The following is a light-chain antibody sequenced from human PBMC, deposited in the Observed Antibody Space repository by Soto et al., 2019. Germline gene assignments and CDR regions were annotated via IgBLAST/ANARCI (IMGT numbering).Light chain of an antibody. CDR3: QQLNSYLT. CDR1: QTIMTY. J-gene: IGKJ4*01. CDR2: AAS. V-gene: IGKV1-39*01. Sequence: DIQPTQSPSSLSASVGAEFAIAFGASQTIMTYLNLYKLKPGKPPRLLIYAASSLQSGVPSRLSGSGSGTDFTLTISSMQPEDFATYYCQQLNSYLTFGGGTKVDIK.